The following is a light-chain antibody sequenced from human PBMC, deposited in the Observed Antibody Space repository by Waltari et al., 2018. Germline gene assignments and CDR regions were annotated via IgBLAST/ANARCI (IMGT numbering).Light chain of an antibody. J-gene: IGLJ3*02. Sequence: SYELTQAPSVSVSPGQPARIPCSGVELPKRTVFWYQQKSGQAPVLVIYEDNKRPSGIPERFSGSTSDTLATLTISGAQVDDESDFYCWSTDSSGYYGVFGGGTKLTVL. V-gene: IGLV3-10*01. CDR1: ELPKRT. CDR2: EDN. CDR3: WSTDSSGYYGV.